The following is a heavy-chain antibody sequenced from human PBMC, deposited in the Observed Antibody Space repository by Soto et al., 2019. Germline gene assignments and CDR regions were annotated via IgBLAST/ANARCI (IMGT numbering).Heavy chain of an antibody. J-gene: IGHJ4*02. CDR1: GFSLSTTGVG. CDR3: ARSLWFGELH. Sequence: SGPTLVNPTQTLTLTCSFSGFSLSTTGVGVGWIRQSPGKALEWLAIIYWDNDKRYRPSLKSRVTITKDTSKNQVVLTVTNMDPVDTGTYYCARSLWFGELHWGQGALVTVSS. D-gene: IGHD3-10*01. CDR2: IYWDNDK. V-gene: IGHV2-5*02.